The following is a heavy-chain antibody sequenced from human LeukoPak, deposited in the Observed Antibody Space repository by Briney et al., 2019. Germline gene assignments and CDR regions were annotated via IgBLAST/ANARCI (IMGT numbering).Heavy chain of an antibody. D-gene: IGHD3-22*01. J-gene: IGHJ4*02. CDR2: ISYDGSNK. V-gene: IGHV3-30*18. Sequence: PGGSLRLSCAASGFTFSSYGMHWVRQAPGKGLEWVAVISYDGSNKYYADSVKGRFTISRDNSKNTLYLQMNSLRAEDTAVYYCAKAQGYYDSSGSVDYWGQGTLVTVSS. CDR1: GFTFSSYG. CDR3: AKAQGYYDSSGSVDY.